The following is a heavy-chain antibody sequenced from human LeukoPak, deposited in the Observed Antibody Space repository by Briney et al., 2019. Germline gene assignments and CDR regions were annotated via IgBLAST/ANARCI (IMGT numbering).Heavy chain of an antibody. V-gene: IGHV4-34*01. CDR2: INHSGST. CDR3: ARFGDYYDSSGYYSPAFDY. D-gene: IGHD3-22*01. J-gene: IGHJ4*02. Sequence: PSETLSLTCAVYGGSFSGYYWSWIRQPPGKGLEWIGEINHSGSTNYNPSLKSRVTISVDTFKNQFSLKLSSVTAADTAVYYCARFGDYYDSSGYYSPAFDYWGQGTLVTVSS. CDR1: GGSFSGYY.